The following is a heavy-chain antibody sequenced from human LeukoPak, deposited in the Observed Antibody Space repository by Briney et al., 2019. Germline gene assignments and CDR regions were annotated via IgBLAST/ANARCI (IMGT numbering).Heavy chain of an antibody. CDR2: IYSGGST. D-gene: IGHD6-6*01. J-gene: IGHJ4*02. CDR1: GFTFSSYW. V-gene: IGHV3-66*01. Sequence: GGSLRLSCAASGFTFSSYWMSWVRQAPGKGLEWVSLIYSGGSTYYADSVKGRFTISRDNSKNTMFLQMNSLRDEDTAVYYCARVIEARHFDYWGQGTLVTVSS. CDR3: ARVIEARHFDY.